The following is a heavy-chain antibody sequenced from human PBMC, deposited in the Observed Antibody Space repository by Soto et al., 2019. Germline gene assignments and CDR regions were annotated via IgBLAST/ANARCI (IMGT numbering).Heavy chain of an antibody. CDR3: AKGITMVRAHFDY. Sequence: EVQLVESGGGLVQPGRSLRLSCAASGFTFDDYAMHWVRQAPGKGLEWVSGISWNSGSIGYADSVKGRFTISRDNAKNSLYLQMNSLRAEDTALYYCAKGITMVRAHFDYWGQGTLVTVSS. CDR2: ISWNSGSI. D-gene: IGHD3-10*01. V-gene: IGHV3-9*01. J-gene: IGHJ4*02. CDR1: GFTFDDYA.